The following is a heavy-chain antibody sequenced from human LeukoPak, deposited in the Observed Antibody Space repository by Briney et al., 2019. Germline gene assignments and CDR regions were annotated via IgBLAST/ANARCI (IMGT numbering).Heavy chain of an antibody. V-gene: IGHV1-69-2*01. Sequence: GASVRISCKVSGYTFPDYYMHWVQQAPGKGLEWMGLVDPEDGETIYAEKFQGRVTITADTSTDTAYMELSSLRSEDTALYYCATPKLRFLEWLLLIWGQGTLVTVSS. J-gene: IGHJ4*02. CDR2: VDPEDGET. CDR1: GYTFPDYY. D-gene: IGHD3-3*01. CDR3: ATPKLRFLEWLLLI.